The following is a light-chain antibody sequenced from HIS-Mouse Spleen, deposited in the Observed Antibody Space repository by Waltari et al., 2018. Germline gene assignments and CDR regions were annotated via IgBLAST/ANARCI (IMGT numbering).Light chain of an antibody. CDR2: GAS. J-gene: IGKJ2*01. CDR1: QSVSSN. CDR3: QQYNNWPPYT. V-gene: IGKV3-15*01. Sequence: EIVMTQSPATLSVSPGERATLSCRASQSVSSNLAWYQQKPCQAPRLLIYGASTRATGSPARFSGSGSGTEFTLTISSLQSEDFAVYYCQQYNNWPPYTFGQGTKLEIK.